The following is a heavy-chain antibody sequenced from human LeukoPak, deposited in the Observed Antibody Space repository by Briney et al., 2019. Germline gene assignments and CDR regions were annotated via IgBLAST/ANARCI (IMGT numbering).Heavy chain of an antibody. J-gene: IGHJ4*02. CDR1: GFTFDDYA. Sequence: PGRSLRLSCAASGFTFDDYAMHWVRQAPGKGLEWVSGISWNSGSIVYADSVKGRFTISRDNAKNSLYLQMNSLRAEDTALYYCAKGYSYGYGYYFDYWGQGTLVTVSS. CDR3: AKGYSYGYGYYFDY. V-gene: IGHV3-9*01. D-gene: IGHD5-18*01. CDR2: ISWNSGSI.